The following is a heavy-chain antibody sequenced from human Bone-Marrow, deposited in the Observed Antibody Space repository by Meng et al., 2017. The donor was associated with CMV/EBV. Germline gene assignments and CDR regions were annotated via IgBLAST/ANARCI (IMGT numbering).Heavy chain of an antibody. CDR2: IYYSGIT. Sequence: GSLRLSCTVSGGSINSYYWSWIRQPPGKGLEWIGNIYYSGITYYNPSLKSRVSMSVDTSKNQLSLILEAVTAADTAVYYCARYDFWTSPEGGYVDSWGQGTLVTVSS. CDR3: ARYDFWTSPEGGYVDS. D-gene: IGHD3-3*01. CDR1: GGSINSYY. V-gene: IGHV4-59*04. J-gene: IGHJ4*02.